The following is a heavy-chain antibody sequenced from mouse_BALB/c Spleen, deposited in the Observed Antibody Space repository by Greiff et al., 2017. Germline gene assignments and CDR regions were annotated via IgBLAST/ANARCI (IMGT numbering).Heavy chain of an antibody. V-gene: IGHV5-6-5*01. J-gene: IGHJ4*01. D-gene: IGHD1-2*01. CDR1: GFTFSSYA. CDR3: ARGALLRLPYYAMDY. Sequence: EVKVVESGGGLVKPGGSLKLSCAASGFTFSSYAMSWVRQTPEKRLEWVASISSGGSTYYPDSVKGRFTISRDNARNILYLQMSSLRSEDTAMYYCARGALLRLPYYAMDYWGQGTSVTVSS. CDR2: ISSGGST.